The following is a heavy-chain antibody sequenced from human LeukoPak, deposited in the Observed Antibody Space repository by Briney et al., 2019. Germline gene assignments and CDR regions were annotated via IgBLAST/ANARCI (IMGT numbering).Heavy chain of an antibody. CDR1: GFTFSSYW. Sequence: GGSLRLSCAASGFTFSSYWMSWVRQAPGKGLEWVANIKQDGSEKYYVDSVKGRFTISRDNAKNSLYLQMNSLRAEDTAVYYCAREYSSGWYGNGYYYGMDVWGQGTTVTVSS. CDR3: AREYSSGWYGNGYYYGMDV. J-gene: IGHJ6*02. CDR2: IKQDGSEK. V-gene: IGHV3-7*01. D-gene: IGHD6-19*01.